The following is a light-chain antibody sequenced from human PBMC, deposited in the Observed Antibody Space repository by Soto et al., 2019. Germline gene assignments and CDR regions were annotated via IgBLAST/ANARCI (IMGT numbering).Light chain of an antibody. CDR3: SSYTTDNTRV. J-gene: IGLJ2*01. CDR1: SSDVGGYNY. V-gene: IGLV2-14*01. Sequence: QYVLTQPASVSGSPGQSITIFCTGTSSDVGGYNYVSWYQQYPGKAPKLMIYEVNNRPSGVSNRFSGSKSGNTASLTISGLQDDDEADYYCSSYTTDNTRVFGGGTKLTVL. CDR2: EVN.